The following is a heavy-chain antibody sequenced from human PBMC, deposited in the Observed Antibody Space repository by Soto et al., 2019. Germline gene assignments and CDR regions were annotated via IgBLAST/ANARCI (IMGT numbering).Heavy chain of an antibody. J-gene: IGHJ4*02. CDR3: ARGYGSGSYLY. V-gene: IGHV4-34*01. D-gene: IGHD3-10*01. CDR2: INHSGST. CDR1: GGSFSGYY. Sequence: NPSETLSLTCAVYGGSFSGYYWSWIRQPPGKGLEWIGEINHSGSTNYNPSLKSRVTISVDTSKNQFSLKLSSVTAADTAVYYCARGYGSGSYLYWGQGTLVTVSS.